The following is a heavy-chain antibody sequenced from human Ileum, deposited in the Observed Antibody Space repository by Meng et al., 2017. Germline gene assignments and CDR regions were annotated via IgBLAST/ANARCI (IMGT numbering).Heavy chain of an antibody. CDR2: IKKDGSAK. D-gene: IGHD6-19*01. V-gene: IGHV3-7*01. Sequence: GESLKISCVGSGFAFSDSWMSWVRQAPGKGLEWLANIKKDGSAKYYLDSVKGRFTISRDNAKSSLFLQMNSLTVEDTAVYYCATSFDSAGNDWGQGTLVTGSS. CDR1: GFAFSDSW. CDR3: ATSFDSAGND. J-gene: IGHJ4*02.